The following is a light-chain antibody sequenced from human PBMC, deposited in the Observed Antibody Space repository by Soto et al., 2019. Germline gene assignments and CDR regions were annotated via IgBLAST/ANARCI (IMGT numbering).Light chain of an antibody. J-gene: IGKJ5*01. CDR1: QSVSSSY. CDR2: GAS. CDR3: HQYKSWPIT. V-gene: IGKV3-20*01. Sequence: IVLTQSPGTLSLSPMEIATLSFMASQSVSSSYLAWYQQKPGQAPRLLIYGASSRATGIPDRFSGSGSGTEYTLTISGLQSEDLAIYFCHQYKSWPITFGQGTRLEIK.